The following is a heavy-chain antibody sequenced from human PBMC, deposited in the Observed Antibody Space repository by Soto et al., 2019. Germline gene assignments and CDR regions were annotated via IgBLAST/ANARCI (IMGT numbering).Heavy chain of an antibody. CDR1: GFTFSSYS. Sequence: GGSLRLSCAASGFTFSSYSMNWVRQAPGKGLEWVSYISSTSSYIYYADSVKGLFTISRDSAQNSLYLQMNSLRAEDTAVYYCARDINSYSDNSENDACDIWGQGTMVSISS. CDR3: ARDINSYSDNSENDACDI. J-gene: IGHJ3*02. CDR2: ISSTSSYI. V-gene: IGHV3-21*01. D-gene: IGHD4-4*01.